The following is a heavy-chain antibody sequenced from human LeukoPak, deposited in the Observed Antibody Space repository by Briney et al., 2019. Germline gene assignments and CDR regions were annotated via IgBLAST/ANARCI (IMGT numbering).Heavy chain of an antibody. CDR1: GGSFSGYY. Sequence: RASETLSLTCAVYGGSFSGYYLSWIRQPPGKGLEWIGEINHSGSTNYNPSLKSRVTISVGTSKNQFSLKLSSVTAADTAVYYCARVRRAFDIWGQGTMVTVSS. J-gene: IGHJ3*02. CDR2: INHSGST. V-gene: IGHV4-34*01. CDR3: ARVRRAFDI.